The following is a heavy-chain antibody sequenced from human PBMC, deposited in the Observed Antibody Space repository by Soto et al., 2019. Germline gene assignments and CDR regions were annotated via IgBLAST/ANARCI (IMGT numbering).Heavy chain of an antibody. CDR2: IYHTGRS. J-gene: IGHJ4*02. CDR1: GVSINSADFY. V-gene: IGHV4-30-4*01. CDR3: AREVLDNTLDYYFDY. Sequence: SETLSLTCTVSGVSINSADFYWSWIRQAPGKGLEWIGYIYHTGRSQHHPALRGRADISMDTSKNQFSLEMRSVTAEDTVMYYCAREVLDNTLDYYFDYWGQGGMVTVSS. D-gene: IGHD3-16*01.